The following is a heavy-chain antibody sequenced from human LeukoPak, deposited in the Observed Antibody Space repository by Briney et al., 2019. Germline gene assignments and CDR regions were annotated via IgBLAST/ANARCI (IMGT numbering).Heavy chain of an antibody. Sequence: PGGSLRLSCAASGFTFSSYSMNWVRQAPGKGLGWVSYISSSSSTIYYADSVKGRFTISRDNAKNSLYLQINSLRAEDTAVYYCARDPERYSYGWVDYWGQGTLVTVSS. CDR2: ISSSSSTI. CDR1: GFTFSSYS. CDR3: ARDPERYSYGWVDY. V-gene: IGHV3-48*01. J-gene: IGHJ4*02. D-gene: IGHD5-18*01.